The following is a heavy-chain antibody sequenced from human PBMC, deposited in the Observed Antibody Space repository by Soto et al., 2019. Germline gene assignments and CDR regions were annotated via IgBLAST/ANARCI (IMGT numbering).Heavy chain of an antibody. Sequence: QVQLVQSGAEVKKPGSSVKVSCKASGGTFSSYAISWVRQAPGQVLEWMGGIIPIFGTANYAQKFQGRVTMTADESTSTAYIELSSLSSEDTDVYYCAREGDAGELSDYYYGMADWGQGTTVTVSS. J-gene: IGHJ6*02. V-gene: IGHV1-69*01. D-gene: IGHD1-26*01. CDR3: AREGDAGELSDYYYGMAD. CDR2: IIPIFGTA. CDR1: GGTFSSYA.